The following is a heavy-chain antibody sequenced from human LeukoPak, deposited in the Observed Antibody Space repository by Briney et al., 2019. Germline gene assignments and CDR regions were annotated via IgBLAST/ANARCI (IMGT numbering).Heavy chain of an antibody. D-gene: IGHD1-26*01. CDR3: ATRYSGSYLGSYYMDV. CDR2: IIPIFGTA. CDR1: GYTFTGYY. J-gene: IGHJ6*03. Sequence: SVTVSCKASGYTFTGYYMHWVRQAPGQGLEWMGGIIPIFGTANYAQKFQGRVTMTEDTSTDTAYVELSSLRSEGTAVYYCATRYSGSYLGSYYMDVWGKGTTVTVSS. V-gene: IGHV1-69*06.